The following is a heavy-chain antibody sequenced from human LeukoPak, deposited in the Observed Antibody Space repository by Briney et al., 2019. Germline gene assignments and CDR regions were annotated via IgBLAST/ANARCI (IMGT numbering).Heavy chain of an antibody. CDR1: GYTFTGYY. D-gene: IGHD1-26*01. Sequence: GASVKVSCKASGYTFTGYYMHWVRQAPGQGLEWMGWINPNSGGTNYAQKFQGRVTMTRDTSISTAYMELSRLRSDDTAVYYCARGLFSWGREKIVGATVYWGQGTLVTVSS. CDR3: ARGLFSWGREKIVGATVY. CDR2: INPNSGGT. J-gene: IGHJ4*02. V-gene: IGHV1-2*02.